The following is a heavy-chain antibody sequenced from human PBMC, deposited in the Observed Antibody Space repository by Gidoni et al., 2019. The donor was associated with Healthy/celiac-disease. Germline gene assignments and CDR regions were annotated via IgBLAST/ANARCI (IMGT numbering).Heavy chain of an antibody. Sequence: EVQLLESGGGLVQPGGSLRLSCAASGFSFSRYARGGVRQAPGKGLEWVSAISGSGGSTYYADSVKGRFTISRDNSKNTLYLRMNSLRAEDTAVYYCAKDWYYGSGSLFHSPFDYWGQGTLVTVSS. CDR2: ISGSGGST. CDR1: GFSFSRYA. V-gene: IGHV3-23*01. J-gene: IGHJ4*02. CDR3: AKDWYYGSGSLFHSPFDY. D-gene: IGHD3-10*01.